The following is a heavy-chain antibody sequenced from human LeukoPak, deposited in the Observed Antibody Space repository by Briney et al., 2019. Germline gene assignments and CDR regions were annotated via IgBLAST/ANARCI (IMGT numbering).Heavy chain of an antibody. J-gene: IGHJ4*02. D-gene: IGHD1-26*01. CDR2: MRSGGSDE. V-gene: IGHV3-30*02. CDR1: GLTLRSYA. Sequence: GGSLRLSCAASGLTLRSYAMHWVRQAPGKGLEWVAFMRSGGSDEHYADSVKGRFTISRDNSHNTLYLQLNSLHSEDTAVYYCAKDLGLQVGASPFDYWGQGTLVTVSS. CDR3: AKDLGLQVGASPFDY.